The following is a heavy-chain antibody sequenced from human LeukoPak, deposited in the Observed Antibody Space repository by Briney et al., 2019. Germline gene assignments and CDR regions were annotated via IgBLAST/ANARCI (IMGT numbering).Heavy chain of an antibody. D-gene: IGHD3-22*01. CDR1: GGSIRSGDYY. J-gene: IGHJ4*02. Sequence: PSETLSLTCTVSGGSIRSGDYYWSWIRQPPGKGLEWIGYIYHSGSTYYNPSLKSRVTISVDRSKNQFSLKMSSVTAADTAVYYCARAPPGEYYDSRGYYSTPISFDYWGQGTLVTVSS. V-gene: IGHV4-30-2*01. CDR3: ARAPPGEYYDSRGYYSTPISFDY. CDR2: IYHSGST.